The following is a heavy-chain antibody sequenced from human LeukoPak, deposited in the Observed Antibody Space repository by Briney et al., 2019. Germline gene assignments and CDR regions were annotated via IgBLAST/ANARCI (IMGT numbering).Heavy chain of an antibody. CDR3: ASHSSYVSPFRS. V-gene: IGHV4-39*01. CDR1: GGSTSNTSYY. Sequence: SETLSLTCTVSGGSTSNTSYYWGWIRQPPGKGLEWIGSIYYSGSTYYNPSLKSRVAISVDTSKNQFSLKLSSVTAADTAVYYCASHSSYVSPFRSWGRGPLVTVSP. D-gene: IGHD3-10*02. J-gene: IGHJ5*02. CDR2: IYYSGST.